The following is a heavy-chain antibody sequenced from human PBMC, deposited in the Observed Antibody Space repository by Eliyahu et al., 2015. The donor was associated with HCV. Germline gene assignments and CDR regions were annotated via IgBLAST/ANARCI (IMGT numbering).Heavy chain of an antibody. Sequence: QVQLVQSGPEVKKPGASVKVSCKPSGYTFSSFAISWVRQAPGQGLEWMGWISAYNGNTKYAERLQGRVTLTTDTSTRTAYMELRSLRSDDTAVYYCATTYSYDSSPYPSWGQGTVVTVSS. D-gene: IGHD3-22*01. V-gene: IGHV1-18*01. J-gene: IGHJ3*01. CDR3: ATTYSYDSSPYPS. CDR2: ISAYNGNT. CDR1: GYTFSSFA.